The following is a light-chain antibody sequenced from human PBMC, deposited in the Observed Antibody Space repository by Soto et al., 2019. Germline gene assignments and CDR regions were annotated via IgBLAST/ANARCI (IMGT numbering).Light chain of an antibody. Sequence: QSALTQPASVSGSPGQSITISCTGTSSDVGGYNYVSWYQQHPGKAPKLMIYEVNNRPSGVSNRFSGSKSGNTASLTISGLQDEDEADYYCSSYTSSSTLVFGTGTKLTVL. CDR3: SSYTSSSTLV. J-gene: IGLJ1*01. V-gene: IGLV2-14*01. CDR2: EVN. CDR1: SSDVGGYNY.